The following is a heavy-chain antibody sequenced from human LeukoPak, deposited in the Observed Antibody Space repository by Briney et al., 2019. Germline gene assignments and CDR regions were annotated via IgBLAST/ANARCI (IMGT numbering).Heavy chain of an antibody. CDR2: INPNSGGT. CDR3: ARERFTMVRGVTHFEY. J-gene: IGHJ4*02. Sequence: GASVKVSCKASGYTFKDYFIHWLRQAPGQGLEWMGWINPNSGGTNYAQKFQGRVTMTRDTSISTAYMELSRLRSDDTAVYYCARERFTMVRGVTHFEYWGQGTLVTVSS. D-gene: IGHD3-10*01. CDR1: GYTFKDYF. V-gene: IGHV1-2*02.